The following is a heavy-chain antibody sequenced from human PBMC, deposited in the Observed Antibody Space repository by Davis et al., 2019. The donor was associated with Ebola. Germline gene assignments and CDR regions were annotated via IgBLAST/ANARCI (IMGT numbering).Heavy chain of an antibody. CDR1: GFIFSSYA. J-gene: IGHJ4*02. CDR2: ISGSGSST. Sequence: GESLKISCAASGFIFSSYAMSWVRQAPGKGLEWVSAISGSGSSTYYADSVKGRFTVSRDNSKNTLYLQMNSLRAEDTAVYYCAKDLGLMVYALGYWGQGTLVTVSS. CDR3: AKDLGLMVYALGY. D-gene: IGHD2-8*01. V-gene: IGHV3-23*01.